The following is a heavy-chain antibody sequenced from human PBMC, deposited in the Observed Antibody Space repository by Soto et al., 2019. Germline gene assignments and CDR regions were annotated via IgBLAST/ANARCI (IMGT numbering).Heavy chain of an antibody. Sequence: QVQLVESGGGVVQPGRSLRLSCAASGFTFSSYGMHWVRQAPGKGLEWVAVIWYDGSNKYYADSVKGRFTISRDNSKNTRYLQMNSLRAEDTAVYYCARGRGLRGWFDPWGQGTLVTVSS. CDR1: GFTFSSYG. D-gene: IGHD3-10*01. CDR2: IWYDGSNK. V-gene: IGHV3-33*01. CDR3: ARGRGLRGWFDP. J-gene: IGHJ5*02.